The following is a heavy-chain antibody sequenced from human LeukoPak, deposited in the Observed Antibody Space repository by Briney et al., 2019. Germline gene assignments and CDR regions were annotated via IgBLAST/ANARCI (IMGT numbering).Heavy chain of an antibody. CDR2: IYHSGST. J-gene: IGHJ4*02. Sequence: SGTLSLTCAVSGGSISSSNWWSWVRQPPGKGLEWIGEIYHSGSTNYNPSLKSRVTISVDTSKNQFSLKLSSVTAADTAVYYCARDPPFGATTPFDYWGQGTLVTVSS. V-gene: IGHV4-4*02. CDR1: GGSISSSNW. CDR3: ARDPPFGATTPFDY. D-gene: IGHD5-24*01.